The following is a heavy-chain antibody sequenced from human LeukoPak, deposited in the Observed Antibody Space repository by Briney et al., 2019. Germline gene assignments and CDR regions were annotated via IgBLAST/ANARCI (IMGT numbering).Heavy chain of an antibody. J-gene: IGHJ4*02. D-gene: IGHD4-17*01. CDR3: VRGFYGDSVGFDY. V-gene: IGHV3-74*01. Sequence: GGSLRLSCAASGFTFSSYWVHWVRQGPGKGLVWVSRVNPDGSSTNCADSVKGRFTISRDNARNTLYLQMNSLRAEDTAVYFCVRGFYGDSVGFDYWGQGILVTVSS. CDR2: VNPDGSST. CDR1: GFTFSSYW.